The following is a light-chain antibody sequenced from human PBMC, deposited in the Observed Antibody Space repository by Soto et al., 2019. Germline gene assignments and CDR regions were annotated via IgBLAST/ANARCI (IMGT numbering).Light chain of an antibody. CDR3: QKYNSFPHT. V-gene: IGKV1-27*01. Sequence: DFQMTQSPSSLSASVGDRVTITCRASQDISNDVAWYQQKPGKPPNLLLSSSSTLQSGVPSRFSGTGYGTDYTLTIGNLQPDDVATYYCQKYNSFPHTFGGGTKVEI. CDR1: QDISND. J-gene: IGKJ4*01. CDR2: SSS.